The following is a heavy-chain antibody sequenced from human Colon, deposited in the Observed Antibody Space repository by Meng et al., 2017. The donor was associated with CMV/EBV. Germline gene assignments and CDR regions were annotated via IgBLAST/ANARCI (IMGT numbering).Heavy chain of an antibody. Sequence: SGYTFTSYYMHWVRQAPGQGLEWMGIINPSGGSTSYAQKFQGRVTMTRDTSTSTVYMELSSLRSEGTAVYYCARGTSGDYGGNLFDYWGQGTLVTVSS. CDR3: ARGTSGDYGGNLFDY. D-gene: IGHD4-23*01. CDR1: GYTFTSYY. J-gene: IGHJ4*02. CDR2: INPSGGST. V-gene: IGHV1-46*01.